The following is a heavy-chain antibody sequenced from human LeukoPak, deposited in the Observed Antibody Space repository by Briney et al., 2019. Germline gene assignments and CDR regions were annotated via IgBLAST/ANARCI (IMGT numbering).Heavy chain of an antibody. CDR3: ATAHGAAHGYFDY. CDR1: GYTLTELS. D-gene: IGHD6-6*01. V-gene: IGHV1-24*01. CDR2: FDPEDGET. Sequence: ASVKVSCKVSGYTLTELSMHWVRQAPGKGLEWMGGFDPEDGETIYAQKFQGRVTMTEDTSTDTAYMELSSLRSKDTAVYYCATAHGAAHGYFDYWGQGTLVTVSS. J-gene: IGHJ4*02.